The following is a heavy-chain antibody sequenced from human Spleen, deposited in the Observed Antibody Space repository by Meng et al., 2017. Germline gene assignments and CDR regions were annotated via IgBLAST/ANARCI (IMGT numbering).Heavy chain of an antibody. Sequence: QLQESGPGLVKPSQTLSLTCTVSGGSISSSSFYWVRIRQPPGMGLEWIGSIDYTEYTHFNASLKSRVTMSIDTSRKQISLMLSSVTAADTAVYYCARGPYTHGHFWYFDLWGRGTLVTVSS. J-gene: IGHJ2*01. CDR3: ARGPYTHGHFWYFDL. V-gene: IGHV4-39*01. CDR2: IDYTEYT. CDR1: GGSISSSSFY. D-gene: IGHD5-18*01.